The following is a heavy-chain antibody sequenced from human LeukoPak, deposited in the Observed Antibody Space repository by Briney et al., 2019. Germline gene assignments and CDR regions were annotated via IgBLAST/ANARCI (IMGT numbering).Heavy chain of an antibody. V-gene: IGHV3-7*01. Sequence: GGSLRLSCAASGFTFSSYWMSWVRQAPGKGLEWVANIKQDGSEKYYVDSVKGRFTISRDNAKNSLYLQMNSLRAEDTAVYYCARVPRYCSSTSCYIIKGWFDPWGQGTLVTVSS. D-gene: IGHD2-2*02. CDR3: ARVPRYCSSTSCYIIKGWFDP. CDR1: GFTFSSYW. CDR2: IKQDGSEK. J-gene: IGHJ5*02.